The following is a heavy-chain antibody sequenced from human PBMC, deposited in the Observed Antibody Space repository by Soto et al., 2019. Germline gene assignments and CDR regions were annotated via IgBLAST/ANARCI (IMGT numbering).Heavy chain of an antibody. CDR3: ARDTFRDGYNSYDAFDI. D-gene: IGHD5-12*01. J-gene: IGHJ3*02. CDR1: GYTFTSYY. Sequence: ASVKVSCKASGYTFTSYYMHWVRQAPGQGLEWMGIINPSGGSTSYAQKFQGRVTMTRDTSTSTVYMELSSLRSEDTAVYYCARDTFRDGYNSYDAFDIWGQGTMVNVSS. CDR2: INPSGGST. V-gene: IGHV1-46*01.